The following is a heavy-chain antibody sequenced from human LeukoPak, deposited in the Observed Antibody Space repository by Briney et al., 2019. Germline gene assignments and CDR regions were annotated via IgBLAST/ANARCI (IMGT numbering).Heavy chain of an antibody. J-gene: IGHJ4*02. D-gene: IGHD3-16*02. V-gene: IGHV1-3*01. CDR1: GYTFTSYA. Sequence: ASVKVSCKASGYTFTSYAMHWVRQAPGQRLEWMGWINAGNGNTKYSQKFQGRVTITRDTSASTAYMELSSLRSEDTAVYYCARDMITFGGVIVVYFFDYWGQGTLVTVSS. CDR3: ARDMITFGGVIVVYFFDY. CDR2: INAGNGNT.